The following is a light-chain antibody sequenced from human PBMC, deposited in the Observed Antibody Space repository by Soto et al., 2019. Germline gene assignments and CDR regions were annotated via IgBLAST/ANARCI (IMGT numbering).Light chain of an antibody. CDR1: SSDVGYYEY. CDR2: GVS. Sequence: QSALTQPPSASGSPGQSVTISCTGTSSDVGYYEYVSWYQQHPGKAPKLMIYGVSNRPSGVSDRFSGSKSANTASLTISGLQAEDEADYYCSSYTSDSTWVFGGGTKLTVL. V-gene: IGLV2-14*01. CDR3: SSYTSDSTWV. J-gene: IGLJ2*01.